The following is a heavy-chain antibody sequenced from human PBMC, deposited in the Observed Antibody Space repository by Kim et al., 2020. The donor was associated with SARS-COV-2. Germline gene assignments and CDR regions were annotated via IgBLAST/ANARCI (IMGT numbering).Heavy chain of an antibody. CDR3: ASSKGDTAMQDY. J-gene: IGHJ4*02. D-gene: IGHD5-18*01. V-gene: IGHV1-46*01. Sequence: SYAQKCQGRVTMTRDTSTSTVYMELSSLRSEDTAVYYCASSKGDTAMQDYWGQGTLVTVSS.